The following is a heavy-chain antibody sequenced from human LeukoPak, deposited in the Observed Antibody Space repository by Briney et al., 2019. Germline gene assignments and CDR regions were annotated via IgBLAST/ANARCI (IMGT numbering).Heavy chain of an antibody. CDR1: GASINSGTYY. V-gene: IGHV4-61*02. J-gene: IGHJ4*02. D-gene: IGHD1-7*01. Sequence: SETLSLTCTVSGASINSGTYYWTWIRQPAGQGLEWIGRICSSGSTDYNPSLKGRVNISVDTYKNQFSLKLSAVTAADTAVYYCASRYNWNYILGQWGQGALVTVSS. CDR3: ASRYNWNYILGQ. CDR2: ICSSGST.